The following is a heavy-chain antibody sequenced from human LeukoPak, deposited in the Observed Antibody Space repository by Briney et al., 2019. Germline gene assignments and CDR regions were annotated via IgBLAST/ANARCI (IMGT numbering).Heavy chain of an antibody. J-gene: IGHJ6*03. CDR2: INSDGSST. V-gene: IGHV3-74*01. CDR3: AKSQSAHYYYYYMDV. CDR1: GFTFSSYW. Sequence: GGSLRLSCAASGFTFSSYWMHWVRQAPGKGLVWVSRINSDGSSTNYADSVKGRFTISRDNSKNTLYLQMNSLRAEDTAVYYCAKSQSAHYYYYYMDVWGKGTTVTVSS. D-gene: IGHD3-3*01.